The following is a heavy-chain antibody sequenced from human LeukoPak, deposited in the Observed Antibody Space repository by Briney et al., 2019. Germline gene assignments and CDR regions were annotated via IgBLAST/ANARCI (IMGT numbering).Heavy chain of an antibody. CDR1: GFTFSDYY. CDR2: IKQDGSEK. J-gene: IGHJ4*02. Sequence: GGSLRLSCAASGFTFSDYYMAWVRQAPGKGLEWVANIKQDGSEKYYVDSVKGRFTISRDNGMNSLYLQMNSLRAEDTAVYYCAKPRFGELLPHYWGQGTLVTVSS. V-gene: IGHV3-7*03. CDR3: AKPRFGELLPHY. D-gene: IGHD3-10*01.